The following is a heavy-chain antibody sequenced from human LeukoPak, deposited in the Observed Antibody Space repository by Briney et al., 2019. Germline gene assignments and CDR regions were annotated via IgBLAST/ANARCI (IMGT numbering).Heavy chain of an antibody. CDR1: GYTFTSYG. CDR2: ISAYNGNT. V-gene: IGHV1-18*01. Sequence: GASVKVSCKASGYTFTSYGISWVRQAPGQGLEWMGWISAYNGNTNYAQKLQGRVTMTTDTSTSTAYMELRSLRSDDTAVYYCARQQGFEFDWDSSDAFDIWGQGTMVTVSS. CDR3: ARQQGFEFDWDSSDAFDI. J-gene: IGHJ3*02. D-gene: IGHD3-9*01.